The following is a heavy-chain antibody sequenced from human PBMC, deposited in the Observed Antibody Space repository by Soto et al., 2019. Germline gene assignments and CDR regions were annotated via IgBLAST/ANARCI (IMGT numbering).Heavy chain of an antibody. CDR2: INSDGSST. CDR1: GFTFSSYW. CDR3: VRTSLVVAVATREDY. V-gene: IGHV3-74*01. Sequence: GGSLRLSCAASGFTFSSYWMHWVRQAPGKGLVWVSRINSDGSSTSYAGSVKGRFTISRDNAKNTLYLQMNSLRAEDTAVYYCVRTSLVVAVATREDYWGQGTLVTVSS. J-gene: IGHJ4*02. D-gene: IGHD2-15*01.